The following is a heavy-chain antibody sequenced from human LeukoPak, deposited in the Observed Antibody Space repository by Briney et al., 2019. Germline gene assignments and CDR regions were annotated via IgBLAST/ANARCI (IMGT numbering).Heavy chain of an antibody. J-gene: IGHJ4*02. CDR2: IYPADSDI. CDR1: GYSFTSYY. V-gene: IGHV5-51*01. CDR3: ARMSLRSGSRDY. D-gene: IGHD1-26*01. Sequence: GGSLRLSCKGSGYSFTSYYLAWVRQMPGKGLEWMGLIYPADSDIRYSPSFQGQVTISVDKSVSTAYLQWSSLKASDTAMYYCARMSLRSGSRDYWGQGTLVTVSS.